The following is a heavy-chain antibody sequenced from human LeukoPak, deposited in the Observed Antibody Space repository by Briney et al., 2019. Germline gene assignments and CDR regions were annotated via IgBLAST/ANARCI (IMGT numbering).Heavy chain of an antibody. CDR1: GFTFTNYG. CDR3: ARDPSLRVTLDY. V-gene: IGHV3-33*01. J-gene: IGHJ4*02. Sequence: GGSLRLSCAASGFTFTNYGMHWVRQAPGKGLEGVAVIWYDGGQKYYADSVKGRFTIARDNTKNTLYLQMNSLRVEATAVYYCARDPSLRVTLDYWGQGTLVTVSS. CDR2: IWYDGGQK. D-gene: IGHD4-4*01.